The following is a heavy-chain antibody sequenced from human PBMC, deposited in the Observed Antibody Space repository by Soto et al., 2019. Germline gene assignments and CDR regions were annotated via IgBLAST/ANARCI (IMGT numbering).Heavy chain of an antibody. CDR1: GYSFTNYG. V-gene: IGHV1-18*04. D-gene: IGHD2-15*01. CDR3: ARSCSGGSCHSAY. J-gene: IGHJ4*02. Sequence: QVQLVQSGTEVKKPGASVRVSCKTSGYSFTNYGINWVRQAPGQGLEWMGWMSPFSGDTHYTQSLQGRITVTTDTSTTTDYMELRSLRSADTAVYYCARSCSGGSCHSAYWGQGTLVTVSS. CDR2: MSPFSGDT.